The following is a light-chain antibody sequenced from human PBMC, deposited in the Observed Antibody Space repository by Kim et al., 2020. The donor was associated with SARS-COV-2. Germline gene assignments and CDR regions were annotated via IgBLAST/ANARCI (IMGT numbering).Light chain of an antibody. J-gene: IGLJ3*02. CDR2: EVS. V-gene: IGLV2-8*01. Sequence: PGQSVTISCTGTSSDVGGYNYVSWYQQHPGKAHKLMIYEVSKRPSGVPDRFSGSKSGNTASLTVSGLQAEDEADYYCSSYAGSNKVFGGGTQLTVL. CDR3: SSYAGSNKV. CDR1: SSDVGGYNY.